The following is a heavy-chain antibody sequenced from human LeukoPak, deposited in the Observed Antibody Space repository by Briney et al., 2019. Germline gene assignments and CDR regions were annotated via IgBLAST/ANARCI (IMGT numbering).Heavy chain of an antibody. V-gene: IGHV1-18*01. D-gene: IGHD3-22*01. CDR1: GYTFTSYG. J-gene: IGHJ4*02. CDR3: ARDLSNHYDSSGYYNY. Sequence: ASVKVSCKASGYTFTSYGISWVRQAPGQGLEWMGWISAYNGNTNYAQKLQGRVTMTTDTSTSTAYMELRSLRSDDTAVYYCARDLSNHYDSSGYYNYWGQGTLVTVSS. CDR2: ISAYNGNT.